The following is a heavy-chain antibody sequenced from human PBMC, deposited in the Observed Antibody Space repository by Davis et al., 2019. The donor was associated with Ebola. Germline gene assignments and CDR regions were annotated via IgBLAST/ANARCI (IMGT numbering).Heavy chain of an antibody. D-gene: IGHD5-12*01. CDR2: IQQAGSQK. CDR3: ARLRGFDY. V-gene: IGHV3-7*01. Sequence: SLTPSCAASAFTLSSYWTSCVRHAPGTGLEWVANIQQAGSQKYYVDSVKGRFTIPRDNAKNSLYLQMNSLAADDTAVCYCARLRGFDYWGQGTLVTVSS. J-gene: IGHJ4*02. CDR1: AFTLSSYW.